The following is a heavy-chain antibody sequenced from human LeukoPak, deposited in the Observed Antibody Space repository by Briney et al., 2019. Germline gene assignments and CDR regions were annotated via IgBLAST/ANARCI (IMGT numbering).Heavy chain of an antibody. V-gene: IGHV4-34*01. CDR2: INHSGST. Sequence: SETLSLTCAVYGGSFSGYYWSWIRQPPGKGLEWIGEINHSGSTNYNPSLKSRVTISVDTSKNQLSLKLSSVTAADTAVYYCARVSGMVTALDYWGQGTLVTVSS. CDR1: GGSFSGYY. CDR3: ARVSGMVTALDY. D-gene: IGHD2-21*02. J-gene: IGHJ4*02.